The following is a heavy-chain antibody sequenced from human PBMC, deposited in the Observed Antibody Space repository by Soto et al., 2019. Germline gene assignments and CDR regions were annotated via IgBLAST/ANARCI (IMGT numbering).Heavy chain of an antibody. CDR3: AKEGGCYGSGSYSVGENYYGMDV. CDR2: ISYDGSNK. CDR1: GFTFSSYG. J-gene: IGHJ6*02. V-gene: IGHV3-30*18. Sequence: QVQLVESGGGVVQPGRSLRLSCAASGFTFSSYGMHWVRQAPGKGLEWVAVISYDGSNKYYADSVKGRFTISRDNSKNTLGLQKNSRRAEDRAVYYCAKEGGCYGSGSYSVGENYYGMDVWGQGPTVTVSS. D-gene: IGHD3-10*01.